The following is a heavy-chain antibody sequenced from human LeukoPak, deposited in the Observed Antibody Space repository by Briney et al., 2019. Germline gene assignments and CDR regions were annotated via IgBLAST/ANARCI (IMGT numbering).Heavy chain of an antibody. CDR2: INEDGSTT. CDR1: GFTFSSNW. V-gene: IGHV3-74*01. Sequence: GGFLRLSCAASGFTFSSNWMHWVRQAPGKGLVWVSRINEDGSTTNYADSVKGRSTIFRDNAKNTLYLQMNSLRAEDTAVYYCVRDLGGRSGHWGQGTLVTVSS. CDR3: VRDLGGRSGH. D-gene: IGHD1-26*01. J-gene: IGHJ4*02.